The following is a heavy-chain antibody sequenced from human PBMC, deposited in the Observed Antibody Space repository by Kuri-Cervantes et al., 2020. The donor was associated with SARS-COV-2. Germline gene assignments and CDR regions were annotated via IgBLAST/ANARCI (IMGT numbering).Heavy chain of an antibody. V-gene: IGHV3-23*01. J-gene: IGHJ4*02. CDR1: GFTFSSYA. D-gene: IGHD6-6*01. CDR2: ISGSGGST. Sequence: GSLKISCAASGFTFSSYAMSWVRQAPGKGLEWVSAISGSGGSTYYADSVKGRFTISRDNSKNTLYLQMNSLRAEDTAVYYCAKDREYSSSIGQVDYWGQGTLVTISS. CDR3: AKDREYSSSIGQVDY.